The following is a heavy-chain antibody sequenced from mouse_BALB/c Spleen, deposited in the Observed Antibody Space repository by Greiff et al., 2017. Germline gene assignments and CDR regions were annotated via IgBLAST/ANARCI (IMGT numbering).Heavy chain of an antibody. CDR1: GFTFSSYT. Sequence: DVKLVESGGGLVKPGGSLKLSCAASGFTFSSYTMSWVRQTPEKRLEWVATISSGGSYTYYPDSVKGRFTISRDNAKNTLYLQMSSLKSEDTAMYYCTREGSSYYYAMDYWGQGTSVTVSS. V-gene: IGHV5-6-4*01. CDR2: ISSGGSYT. CDR3: TREGSSYYYAMDY. J-gene: IGHJ4*01.